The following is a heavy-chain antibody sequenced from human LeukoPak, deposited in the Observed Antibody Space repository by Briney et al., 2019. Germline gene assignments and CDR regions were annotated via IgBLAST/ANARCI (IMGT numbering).Heavy chain of an antibody. J-gene: IGHJ5*02. CDR1: GDTFTSYA. D-gene: IGHD5-12*01. V-gene: IGHV1-18*01. CDR2: ISAYNGNT. CDR3: ARGRASAGGYGGYDWGVWFDP. Sequence: ASVKVSCKASGDTFTSYAISWVRQAPGQGLEWMGWISAYNGNTNYAQKLQGRVTLTTDTSTSTAYMELRSLRSDDTAVYYCARGRASAGGYGGYDWGVWFDPWGQGTLVTVSS.